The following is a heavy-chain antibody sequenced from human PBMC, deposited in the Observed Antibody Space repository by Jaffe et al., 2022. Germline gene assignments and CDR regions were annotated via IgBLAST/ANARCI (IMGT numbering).Heavy chain of an antibody. CDR3: ARHLRRSNWFDP. V-gene: IGHV4-39*01. J-gene: IGHJ5*02. CDR2: IYYSGST. Sequence: QLQLQESGPGLVKPSETLSLTCTVSGGSISSSSYYWGWIRQPPGKGLEWIGSIYYSGSTYYNPSLKSRVTISVDTSKNQFSLKLSSVTAADTAVYYCARHLRRSNWFDPWGQGTLVTVSS. CDR1: GGSISSSSYY.